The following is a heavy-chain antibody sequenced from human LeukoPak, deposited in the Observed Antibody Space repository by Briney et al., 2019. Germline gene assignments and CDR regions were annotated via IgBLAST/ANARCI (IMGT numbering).Heavy chain of an antibody. CDR2: FDPENGAT. Sequence: ASVKVSCKVSGYTLTELSMHWVRQAPGKGLEWMGGFDPENGATIYARKFQGRVTMTEDTSTHTAYMELSSLRYEDTAVYYCATVVLYSGYSFAYGGQGTLATVS. D-gene: IGHD5-12*01. CDR1: GYTLTELS. V-gene: IGHV1-24*01. J-gene: IGHJ4*02. CDR3: ATVVLYSGYSFAY.